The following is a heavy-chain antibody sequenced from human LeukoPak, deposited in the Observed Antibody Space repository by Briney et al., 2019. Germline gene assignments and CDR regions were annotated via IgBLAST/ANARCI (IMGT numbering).Heavy chain of an antibody. V-gene: IGHV1-69*05. CDR1: GGTFSSYA. D-gene: IGHD6-13*01. J-gene: IGHJ4*02. CDR2: IIPIFGTA. CDR3: ARSPRVAAAGHHFDS. Sequence: SVKVSCKASGGTFSSYAISWVRQAPGQGLEWMGGIIPIFGTANYAQKFQGRVTITRDTSASSAYMELSGLRSEDTAVYYCARSPRVAAAGHHFDSWGQGTLVTVSS.